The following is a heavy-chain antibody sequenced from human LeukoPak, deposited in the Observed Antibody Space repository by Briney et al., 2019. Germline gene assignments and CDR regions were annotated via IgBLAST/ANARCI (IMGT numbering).Heavy chain of an antibody. D-gene: IGHD3-22*01. V-gene: IGHV4-34*01. J-gene: IGHJ4*02. CDR1: GGSFSGYY. CDR3: AREKVVVTIGPRYFDY. Sequence: TETLSLTCAVYGGSFSGYYWSWIRQPPGKGLEWIGEINHSGSTNYNPSLKSRVTISVDTSKNQFSLKLSSVTAADTAVYYCAREKVVVTIGPRYFDYWGQGTLVTVSS. CDR2: INHSGST.